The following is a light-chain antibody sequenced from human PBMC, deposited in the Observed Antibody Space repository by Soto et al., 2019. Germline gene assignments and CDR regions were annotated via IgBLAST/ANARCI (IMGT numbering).Light chain of an antibody. J-gene: IGKJ4*01. CDR3: QQYNNWPPLT. Sequence: EIVMTQSPATLSVSPGERATLSCRASQSVSNTLAWYQQKPGQAPRLLIYGASTRATGIPARFSGSGSGTEFTLTVSSLQSEDVAVYYCQQYNNWPPLTFGGGTKVEIK. CDR2: GAS. CDR1: QSVSNT. V-gene: IGKV3D-15*01.